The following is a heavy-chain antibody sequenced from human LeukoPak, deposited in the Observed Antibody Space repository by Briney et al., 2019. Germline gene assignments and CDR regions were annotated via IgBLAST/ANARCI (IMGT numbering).Heavy chain of an antibody. V-gene: IGHV3-74*01. Sequence: GGSLRLSCEASGFAFNNYWMHWVRQAPGKGLVWVSRIRTDGLETSYADSVKGRFTVSRDNAKNTLYLQMNSLRAEDTAVYYCARRDLGYCSSTSCFHDAFDIWGQGTMVTVSS. J-gene: IGHJ3*02. CDR1: GFAFNNYW. CDR3: ARRDLGYCSSTSCFHDAFDI. CDR2: IRTDGLET. D-gene: IGHD2-2*01.